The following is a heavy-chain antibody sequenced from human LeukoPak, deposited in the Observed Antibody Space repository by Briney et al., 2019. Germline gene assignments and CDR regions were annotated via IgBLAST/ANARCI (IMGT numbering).Heavy chain of an antibody. D-gene: IGHD6-25*01. J-gene: IGHJ6*03. V-gene: IGHV3-48*01. CDR1: GFTFSGYT. CDR3: ARFAAGGSYYYYMDV. CDR2: IGTSSTTI. Sequence: GSLRLSCAASGFTFSGYTMNWVRQAPGKGLEWVSYIGTSSTTIYYADSVKGRFTISRDNAKNSLYLQMNSLRADDTAVYYCARFAAGGSYYYYMDVWGKGTTVTVSS.